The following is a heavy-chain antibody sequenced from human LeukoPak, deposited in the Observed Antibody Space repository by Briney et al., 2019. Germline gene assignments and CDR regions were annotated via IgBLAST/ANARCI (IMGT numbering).Heavy chain of an antibody. CDR2: INPNSGGT. CDR3: AGVSGRDFDY. CDR1: GYTFTDYY. V-gene: IGHV1-2*02. J-gene: IGHJ4*02. Sequence: ASVKVSCKASGYTFTDYYIHWVRQAPGQGLEWMGWINPNSGGTNYAQRFQGRVIMTRDTSISTAYMALSRLRSDDTAVYYCAGVSGRDFDYWGQGTLVTVSS. D-gene: IGHD3-10*01.